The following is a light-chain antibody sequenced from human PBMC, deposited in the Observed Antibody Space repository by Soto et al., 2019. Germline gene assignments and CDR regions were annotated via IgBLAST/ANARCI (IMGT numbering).Light chain of an antibody. CDR3: SSYAGSNNFVL. CDR2: DVN. V-gene: IGLV2-8*01. CDR1: SSDIGGYNY. Sequence: ALTQPPSASGSPGQSVTISCTGTSSDIGGYNYVSWYQQHPGKAPKLMIYDVNKRPSGVPDRFSGSKSGNTASLTVSGLQAEDEADYYCSSYAGSNNFVLFGGGTKLTVL. J-gene: IGLJ2*01.